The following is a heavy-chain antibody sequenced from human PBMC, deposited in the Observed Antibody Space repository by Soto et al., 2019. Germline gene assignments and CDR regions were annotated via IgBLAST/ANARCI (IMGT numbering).Heavy chain of an antibody. V-gene: IGHV3-33*01. CDR2: IWYDGSDK. Sequence: QVQLVESGGGVVQPGRSLRLSCAASGFTFSSYGMHWVRQAPGKGLEWVAVIWYDGSDKYYVDSVRGRFTISRDNSKNTLYLQMHRLRVEDTAVYYCATGNYYDSRTGYYHSMDVWGQGTTVTVSS. CDR3: ATGNYYDSRTGYYHSMDV. CDR1: GFTFSSYG. D-gene: IGHD3-22*01. J-gene: IGHJ6*02.